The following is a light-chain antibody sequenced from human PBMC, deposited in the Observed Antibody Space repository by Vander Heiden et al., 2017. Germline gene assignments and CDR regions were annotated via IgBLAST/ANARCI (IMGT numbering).Light chain of an antibody. CDR1: QSISNY. Sequence: DIQMTPSPSSLSASVGDRVTISCRASQSISNYLIWYQQKPGKAPKLLIYAASALQTGVPSRFSGSGSGTDFTLTISSLQPEDFASYYCQQSYSIPRTFGGGTEVEIK. V-gene: IGKV1-39*01. J-gene: IGKJ4*01. CDR2: AAS. CDR3: QQSYSIPRT.